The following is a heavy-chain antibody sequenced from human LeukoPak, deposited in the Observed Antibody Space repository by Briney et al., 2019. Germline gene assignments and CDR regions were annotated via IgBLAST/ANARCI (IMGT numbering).Heavy chain of an antibody. D-gene: IGHD6-13*01. CDR3: AKEPTYSSTWYGIDY. V-gene: IGHV3-23*01. CDR2: ISGSGDST. J-gene: IGHJ4*02. CDR1: GFTFSRYA. Sequence: GGSLRLSCAASGFTFSRYAMSWVRQDPGKGLEWVSAISGSGDSTFYADSVKGRFTISRDISKNTLYLQMNSLRAEDTAVYYCAKEPTYSSTWYGIDYWGQGTLVTVSS.